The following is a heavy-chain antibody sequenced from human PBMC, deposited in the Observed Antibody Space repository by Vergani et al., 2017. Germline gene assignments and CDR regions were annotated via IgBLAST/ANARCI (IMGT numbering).Heavy chain of an antibody. Sequence: QVQLVQSGAEVKKPGSSVKVSCKASGGTFSSYTISWVRPAPGQGLEWMGRIIPILGIANYAQKFQGRVTITADKSTSTAYMELSSLRSEDTAVYYCARDYEQLAPDLKHGAFDIWGQGTMVTVSS. J-gene: IGHJ3*02. CDR2: IIPILGIA. CDR1: GGTFSSYT. D-gene: IGHD6-6*01. CDR3: ARDYEQLAPDLKHGAFDI. V-gene: IGHV1-69*08.